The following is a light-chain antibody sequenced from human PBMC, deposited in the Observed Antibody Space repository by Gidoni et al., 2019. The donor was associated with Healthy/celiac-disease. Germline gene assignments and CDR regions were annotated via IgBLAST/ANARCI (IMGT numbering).Light chain of an antibody. CDR1: QSVSSY. V-gene: IGKV3-11*01. J-gene: IGKJ4*01. CDR3: QQRSNWPSALT. CDR2: DAS. Sequence: EIVLTQSPATLSLSPGERATLSCRASQSVSSYLAWYQQKPGQAPRLLIYDASNRATGIPARFSGSGSGTDFTLTISSLEPEDFAVYYCQQRSNWPSALTFXGXDQGGDQT.